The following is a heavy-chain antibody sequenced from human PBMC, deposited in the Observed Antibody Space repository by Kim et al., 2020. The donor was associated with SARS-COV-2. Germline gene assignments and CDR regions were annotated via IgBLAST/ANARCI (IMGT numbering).Heavy chain of an antibody. D-gene: IGHD3-10*01. CDR3: ARRYAGSGSYDFFDY. CDR1: GGSVNSGRYS. Sequence: SETLSLTCTVSGGSVNSGRYSWSWIRQAPGKGLEYIGYIVYSGNTNHNPSLESRVTMSIDTSKNQFSLKVDSVTAADTAVYYCARRYAGSGSYDFFDYWGQGILVTVSS. CDR2: IVYSGNT. V-gene: IGHV4-61*01. J-gene: IGHJ4*02.